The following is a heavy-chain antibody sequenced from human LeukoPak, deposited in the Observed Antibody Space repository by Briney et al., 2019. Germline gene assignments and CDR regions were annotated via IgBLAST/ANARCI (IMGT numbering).Heavy chain of an antibody. D-gene: IGHD4-23*01. J-gene: IGHJ4*02. Sequence: GGSLRLSCAASGLTFSSYGMHWVRQAPGKGLEWVAVISYDGSNKYYADSVKGRFTISRDNSKNTLYLQMNSLRAEDTAVYYCAKDIYGGNSVDYWGQGTLVTVSS. CDR3: AKDIYGGNSVDY. V-gene: IGHV3-30*18. CDR2: ISYDGSNK. CDR1: GLTFSSYG.